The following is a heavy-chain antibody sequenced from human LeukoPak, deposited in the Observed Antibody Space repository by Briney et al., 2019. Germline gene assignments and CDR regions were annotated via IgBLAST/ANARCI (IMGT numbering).Heavy chain of an antibody. D-gene: IGHD2-2*02. V-gene: IGHV1-2*02. CDR2: INPNSGGT. CDR3: ARGFSGGYCSSTSCYKDH. CDR1: GYTFTGYY. Sequence: ASVKVSCKASGYTFTGYYMHWVRQAPGQGLEWMGWINPNSGGTNYAQKFQGRVTMTRDTSISTAYMELSRLRSDDTAVYYCARGFSGGYCSSTSCYKDHWGQGTLVTVSS. J-gene: IGHJ4*02.